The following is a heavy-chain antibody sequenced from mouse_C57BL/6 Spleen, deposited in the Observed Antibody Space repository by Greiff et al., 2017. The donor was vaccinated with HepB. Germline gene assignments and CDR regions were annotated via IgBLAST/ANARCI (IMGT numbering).Heavy chain of an antibody. V-gene: IGHV1-7*01. J-gene: IGHJ2*01. Sequence: QVQLQQSGAELAKPGASVKLSCKASGYTFTSYWMHWVKQRPGQGLEWIGYINPSSGYTKYNQKFKDKATLTADKSSSTAYMQLSSLTYEDSAVYYCARYSYDSRYYFDYWGQGTTLTVSS. CDR3: ARYSYDSRYYFDY. CDR1: GYTFTSYW. CDR2: INPSSGYT. D-gene: IGHD2-12*01.